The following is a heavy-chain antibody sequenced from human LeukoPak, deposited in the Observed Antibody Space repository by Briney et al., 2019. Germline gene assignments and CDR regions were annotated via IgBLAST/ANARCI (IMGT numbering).Heavy chain of an antibody. Sequence: GGSLRLSCAASGFTGSSNYMSWVRQAPGKGREWVSSISSGSTYMYYADSVKGRFTISRDNAQNSMYLQMNSLRAEDTAVYYCGRVGGRSKAAKGDAFDIWGQGTMVTVSS. J-gene: IGHJ3*02. V-gene: IGHV3-21*01. CDR1: GFTGSSNY. CDR3: GRVGGRSKAAKGDAFDI. CDR2: ISSGSTYM. D-gene: IGHD6-6*01.